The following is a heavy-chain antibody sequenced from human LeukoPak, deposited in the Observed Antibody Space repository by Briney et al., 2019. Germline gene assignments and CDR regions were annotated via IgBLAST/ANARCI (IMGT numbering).Heavy chain of an antibody. Sequence: SGGSLRLSCSASGFTFSNYGMSWVRQAPGKGLEWIAAIIDSGASTYYAQSVRGRFTISRDHSKNTLYLRMNSLRVEDTAVYYCAKGHTSGWYEEYFQHWGQGTLVTVSS. V-gene: IGHV3-23*01. CDR3: AKGHTSGWYEEYFQH. J-gene: IGHJ1*01. CDR1: GFTFSNYG. D-gene: IGHD6-19*01. CDR2: IIDSGAST.